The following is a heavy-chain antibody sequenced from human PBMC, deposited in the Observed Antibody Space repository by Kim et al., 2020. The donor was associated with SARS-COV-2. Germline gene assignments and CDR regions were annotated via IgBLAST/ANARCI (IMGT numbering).Heavy chain of an antibody. Sequence: GGSLRLSCVASGFTFSSYTMTWVRQAPGKGLEWVSSISSRSSHIYYADSMEGRFTISRDNAKNSLYLQVSSLRAEDTALYYCARDLRGGYYDSSDAFDVWGQGTMVTVSS. CDR1: GFTFSSYT. CDR2: ISSRSSHI. D-gene: IGHD3-22*01. V-gene: IGHV3-21*06. J-gene: IGHJ3*01. CDR3: ARDLRGGYYDSSDAFDV.